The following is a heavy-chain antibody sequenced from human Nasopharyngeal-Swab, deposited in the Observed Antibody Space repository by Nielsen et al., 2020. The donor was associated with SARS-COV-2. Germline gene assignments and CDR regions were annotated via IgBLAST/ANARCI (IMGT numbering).Heavy chain of an antibody. CDR3: AKGGWYYDSSGNFFDY. J-gene: IGHJ4*02. CDR1: GFTFSSYW. CDR2: IKQDGSEK. Sequence: GESLKISCAASGFTFSSYWMSWVRQAPGKGLEWVGDIKQDGSEKYYVDSVRGRFTISRDNANNSLYLQMNSLRAEDTAVYYCAKGGWYYDSSGNFFDYWGQGTLVTVSP. D-gene: IGHD3-22*01. V-gene: IGHV3-7*01.